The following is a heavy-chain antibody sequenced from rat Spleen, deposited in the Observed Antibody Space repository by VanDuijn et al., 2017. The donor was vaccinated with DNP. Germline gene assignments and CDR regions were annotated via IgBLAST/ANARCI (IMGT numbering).Heavy chain of an antibody. V-gene: IGHV5S10*01. D-gene: IGHD1-12*01. Sequence: EVQLVESGGGLVRPGNSLRLSCAASGFIFSDYAMAWVRQSPKMGLEWVATIIYDGSTTFYRDSVTGRFTISRDFAKSTLYLQMDSLRSEDSATYYCATQHSANYYEAPYAMDVWGQGTSVTVSS. CDR1: GFIFSDYA. J-gene: IGHJ4*01. CDR2: IIYDGSTT. CDR3: ATQHSANYYEAPYAMDV.